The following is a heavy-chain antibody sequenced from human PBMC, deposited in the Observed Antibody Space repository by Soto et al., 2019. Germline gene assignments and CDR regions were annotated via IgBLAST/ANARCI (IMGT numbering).Heavy chain of an antibody. CDR1: GFTFSSYG. D-gene: IGHD6-13*01. CDR2: ISYDGSNK. J-gene: IGHJ6*02. Sequence: QVQLVESGGGVVQPGRSLRLSCAASGFTFSSYGMHWVRQAPGKGLEWVAVISYDGSNKYYADSVKGRFTISRDNSKNTLYLQMNSQRAEDTAVYYCAKEGGTYSNPHYGMDVWGQGTTVTVSS. CDR3: AKEGGTYSNPHYGMDV. V-gene: IGHV3-30*18.